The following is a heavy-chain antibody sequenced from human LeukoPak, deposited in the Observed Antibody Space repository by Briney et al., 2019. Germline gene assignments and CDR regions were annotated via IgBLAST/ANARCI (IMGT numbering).Heavy chain of an antibody. V-gene: IGHV4-34*01. D-gene: IGHD2-2*02. CDR2: INHSGST. CDR3: ARGEDIVVVPAAIRSLDP. Sequence: SETLSLTCAVYGGSFSGYYWSWIRQPPGKGLEWIGEINHSGSTNYNPSLKSRVTISVDTSKNQFSPKLSSVTAADTAVYYCARGEDIVVVPAAIRSLDPWGQGTLVTVSS. CDR1: GGSFSGYY. J-gene: IGHJ5*02.